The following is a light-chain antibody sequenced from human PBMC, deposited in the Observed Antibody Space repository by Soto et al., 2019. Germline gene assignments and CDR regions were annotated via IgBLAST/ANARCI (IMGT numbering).Light chain of an antibody. J-gene: IGKJ2*01. CDR2: DAS. Sequence: EIVLTQSPATLSLSPGERATLSCRASQSVSSYLAWYQQKPGQAPRLLIYDASNRATGIPARFSGSGSGTDFTHTSSSLEPEYFAVYYCQQRSNWPPYTFGQGTKLEIK. CDR1: QSVSSY. CDR3: QQRSNWPPYT. V-gene: IGKV3-11*01.